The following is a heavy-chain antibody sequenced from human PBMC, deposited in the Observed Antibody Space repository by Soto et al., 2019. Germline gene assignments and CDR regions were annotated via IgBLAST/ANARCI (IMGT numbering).Heavy chain of an antibody. V-gene: IGHV3-23*01. CDR2: IDGSGGIT. CDR1: GFTFGTTD. D-gene: IGHD3-10*01. J-gene: IGHJ5*02. Sequence: QLLQSGGGLVQPGGXLXLSCAASGFTFGTTDMSWVRQAPGEGLEWVSTIDGSGGITYYADSVKGRFTISRDNSRNTVYLQMNSLRGDDSALYYCVKNSGWFNTWGQGALDTVSS. CDR3: VKNSGWFNT.